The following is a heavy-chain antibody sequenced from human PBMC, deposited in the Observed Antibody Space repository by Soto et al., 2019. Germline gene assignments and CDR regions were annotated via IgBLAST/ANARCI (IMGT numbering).Heavy chain of an antibody. CDR3: ASYHYDSSGYFFEGRTDAFDI. Sequence: GASVKVSCKASGYTFTSYGISWVRQAPGQGLKWMGLISAYNGNTNYAQKPQGRVTMTTDTSTSTAYMELRSLRSDDTAVYYCASYHYDSSGYFFEGRTDAFDIWGQGTMVTVSS. V-gene: IGHV1-18*01. J-gene: IGHJ3*02. CDR2: ISAYNGNT. CDR1: GYTFTSYG. D-gene: IGHD3-22*01.